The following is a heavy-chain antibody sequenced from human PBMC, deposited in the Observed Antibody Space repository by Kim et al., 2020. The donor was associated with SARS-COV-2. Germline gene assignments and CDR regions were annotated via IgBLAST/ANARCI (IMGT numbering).Heavy chain of an antibody. J-gene: IGHJ4*02. V-gene: IGHV1-2*06. CDR3: ARVRSSSRVFDY. D-gene: IGHD6-6*01. CDR1: GYTFTGYY. CDR2: INPNSGGT. Sequence: ASVKVSCKASGYTFTGYYMHWVRQAPGQGLEWMGRINPNSGGTNYAQKFQGRVTMTRDTSISTAYMELSRLRSDDTAVYYCARVRSSSRVFDYWGQGTLVTVSS.